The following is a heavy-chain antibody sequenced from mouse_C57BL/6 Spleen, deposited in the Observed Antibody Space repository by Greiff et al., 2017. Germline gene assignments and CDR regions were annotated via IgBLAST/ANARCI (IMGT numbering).Heavy chain of an antibody. CDR1: GYTFTDYE. CDR2: IDPETGGT. J-gene: IGHJ2*01. Sequence: QVQLQQSGAELVRPGASVTLSCKASGYTFTDYEMHWVKQTPVHGLEWIGAIDPETGGTAYNQKFKGKAILTADKSSSTAYMELRSLTSEDSAGYYCTSYYYGRGGYWGQVTTLTVSS. D-gene: IGHD1-1*01. CDR3: TSYYYGRGGY. V-gene: IGHV1-15*01.